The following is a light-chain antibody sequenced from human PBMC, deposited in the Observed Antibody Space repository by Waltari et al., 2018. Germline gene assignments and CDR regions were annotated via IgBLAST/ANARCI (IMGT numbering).Light chain of an antibody. V-gene: IGKV1-9*01. J-gene: IGKJ5*01. CDR2: AAF. CDR1: QAISSY. Sequence: IQLPQSPSSLSASVADRVTITCRASQAISSYLAWYQQKPGKAPNRLIYAAFTLQSGVPSRVSVSGSGTDCTVSISSMHPEELASNYCQQFNTYPHPFGQRTRLGIK. CDR3: QQFNTYPHP.